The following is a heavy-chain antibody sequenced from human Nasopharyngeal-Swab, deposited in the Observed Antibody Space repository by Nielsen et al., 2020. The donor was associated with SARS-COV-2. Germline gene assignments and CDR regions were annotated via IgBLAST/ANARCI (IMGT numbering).Heavy chain of an antibody. CDR3: ARDRDWELLRY. D-gene: IGHD1-26*01. CDR1: GYTFINYG. J-gene: IGHJ4*02. CDR2: ISANNGNT. Sequence: ASVKVSCKASGYTFINYGLSWVRQAPGQGLEWVGWISANNGNTNYAQKFRGRVTMTTDTSTSTAYMELRSLRSEDTAVYYCARDRDWELLRYWDQGTLVTVSS. V-gene: IGHV1-18*01.